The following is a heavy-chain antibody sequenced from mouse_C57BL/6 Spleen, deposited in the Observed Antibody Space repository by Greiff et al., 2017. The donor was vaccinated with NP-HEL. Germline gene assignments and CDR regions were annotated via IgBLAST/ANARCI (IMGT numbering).Heavy chain of an antibody. CDR3: ARDSNYWYFDV. J-gene: IGHJ1*03. CDR1: GYTFTDYN. CDR2: INPNNGGT. D-gene: IGHD2-5*01. Sequence: EVKLMESGPELVKPGASVKMSCKASGYTFTDYNMHWVKQSHGKSLEWIGYINPNNGGTSYNQKFKGKATLTVNKSSSTAYMELRSLTSEDSAVYYCARDSNYWYFDVWGTGTTVTVSS. V-gene: IGHV1-22*01.